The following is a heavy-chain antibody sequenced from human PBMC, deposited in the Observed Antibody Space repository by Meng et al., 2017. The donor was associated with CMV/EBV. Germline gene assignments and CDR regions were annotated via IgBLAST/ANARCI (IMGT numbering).Heavy chain of an antibody. CDR1: GFNFDDYT. V-gene: IGHV3-9*01. CDR2: ITWDSNSI. D-gene: IGHD6-13*01. CDR3: ARDNSDVPAGTGVFDY. J-gene: IGHJ4*02. Sequence: SLKISCAASGFNFDDYTMYWVRQAPGKGLEWVSGITWDSNSIDYADSVKGRFTISRDNAKKSLYLQMNSLRAEDTAVYYCARDNSDVPAGTGVFDYWGQGTLVTVSS.